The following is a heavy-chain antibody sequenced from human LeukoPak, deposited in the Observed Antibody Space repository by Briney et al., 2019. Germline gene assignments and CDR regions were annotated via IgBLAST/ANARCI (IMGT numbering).Heavy chain of an antibody. Sequence: KPSQTLSLTCIVSGGSISSHYWSWIRQPPGKGLEWIGYIYYSGSTNYNPSLKGRVTMSLDTSKNQFSLKLSSVTAADTAVYYCARESHWGAYFDYWGQGTLVTVSS. CDR2: IYYSGST. J-gene: IGHJ4*02. D-gene: IGHD7-27*01. V-gene: IGHV4-59*11. CDR3: ARESHWGAYFDY. CDR1: GGSISSHY.